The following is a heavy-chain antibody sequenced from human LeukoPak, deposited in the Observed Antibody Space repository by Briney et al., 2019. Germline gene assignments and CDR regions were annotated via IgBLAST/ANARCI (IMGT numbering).Heavy chain of an antibody. CDR3: ARDLYSSSYRDY. D-gene: IGHD6-6*01. CDR2: ISTSGSAI. Sequence: PGGSLRLSCAASGFTFSDYYMSWCRQAPGKGLEWVSYISTSGSAIHYADSMKGRFTISRDNAKNSLYLQMNSLRAEDTAVYYCARDLYSSSYRDYWGQGTLVTVSS. V-gene: IGHV3-11*04. J-gene: IGHJ4*02. CDR1: GFTFSDYY.